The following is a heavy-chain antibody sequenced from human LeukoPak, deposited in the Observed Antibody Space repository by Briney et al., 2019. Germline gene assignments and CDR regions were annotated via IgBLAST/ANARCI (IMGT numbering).Heavy chain of an antibody. Sequence: SETLSLTRTVSGASLGNYYWSWIRQPAGKGLEWIGRIYPTGHTHYNPSLKSRVTMSVDTSKNQFSLKMTSLTAADTAVYYCARITDPDYRSGWSGADYWGRGTQVTVSA. V-gene: IGHV4-4*07. CDR2: IYPTGHT. J-gene: IGHJ4*02. CDR3: ARITDPDYRSGWSGADY. CDR1: GASLGNYY. D-gene: IGHD6-19*01.